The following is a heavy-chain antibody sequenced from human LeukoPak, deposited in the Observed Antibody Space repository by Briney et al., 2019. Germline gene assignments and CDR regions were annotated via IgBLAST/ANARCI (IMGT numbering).Heavy chain of an antibody. V-gene: IGHV1-18*01. CDR3: ARACSGGSCYRADY. J-gene: IGHJ4*02. Sequence: PEASVKVSCKASGYTFTSYAMNWVRQAPGQGLEWMGWISAYNGNTNYAQKLQGRVTMTTDTSTSTAYMELRSLRSDDTAVYYCARACSGGSCYRADYWGQGTLVTVSS. CDR1: GYTFTSYA. D-gene: IGHD2-15*01. CDR2: ISAYNGNT.